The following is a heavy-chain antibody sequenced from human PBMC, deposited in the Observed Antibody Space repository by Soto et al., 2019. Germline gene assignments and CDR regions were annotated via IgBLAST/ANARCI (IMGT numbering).Heavy chain of an antibody. CDR2: IGTRGDI. Sequence: PGGSLRLSCAGSGFTFSRYSMNWVRQAPGKGLEWVASIGTRGDIYYAESVKGRLTISRDNAKNSLSLEMDSLRVEDTGVYYCAREANAWPLAYGLDVWGQGTTVTVSS. D-gene: IGHD2-2*01. CDR3: AREANAWPLAYGLDV. CDR1: GFTFSRYS. V-gene: IGHV3-21*01. J-gene: IGHJ6*02.